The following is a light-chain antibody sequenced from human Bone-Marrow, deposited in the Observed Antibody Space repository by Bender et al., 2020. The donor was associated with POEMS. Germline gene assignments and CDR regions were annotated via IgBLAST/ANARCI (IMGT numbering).Light chain of an antibody. J-gene: IGLJ2*01. CDR3: QSEDNIGVVV. CDR1: ALRRQY. V-gene: IGLV3-25*03. CDR2: KDF. Sequence: SFELTQPPSVSVSPGQTARITCSGDALRRQYIYWFQQRPGQAPVLLIYKDFQRPSGIPERFSGSSSGTAGTLAISGVQAEDEADYYCQSEDNIGVVVFGGGTKLTVL.